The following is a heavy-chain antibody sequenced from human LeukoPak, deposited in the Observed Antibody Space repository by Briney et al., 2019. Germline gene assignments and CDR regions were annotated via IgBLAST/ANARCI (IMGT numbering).Heavy chain of an antibody. CDR2: ISGSGGST. V-gene: IGHV3-23*01. CDR3: APLQWLEFQH. Sequence: PGGSLRLSCAASGFTFSSYAMSWVRQAPGKGLEWVSAISGSGGSTYYADSVEGRFTISRDNSKNTLHLQMNSLRAEDTAVYYCAPLQWLEFQHWGQGTLVTVSS. J-gene: IGHJ1*01. D-gene: IGHD6-19*01. CDR1: GFTFSSYA.